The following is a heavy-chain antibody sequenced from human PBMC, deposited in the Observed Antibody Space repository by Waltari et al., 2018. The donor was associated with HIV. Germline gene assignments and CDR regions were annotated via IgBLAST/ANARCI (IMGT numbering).Heavy chain of an antibody. CDR2: ISFDGRNE. CDR3: AKEGWELLQFGYYFDY. J-gene: IGHJ4*02. CDR1: GFTFSRSG. V-gene: IGHV3-30*18. Sequence: QVQLVESGGGVVQPGKSLRLSCAASGFTFSRSGIHWVRQAPGKGLDWVAVISFDGRNEYYADSVKGRFTISRDNSKNTVYLQMNSLRAEDTAVYYCAKEGWELLQFGYYFDYWGQGTLVTVSS. D-gene: IGHD1-26*01.